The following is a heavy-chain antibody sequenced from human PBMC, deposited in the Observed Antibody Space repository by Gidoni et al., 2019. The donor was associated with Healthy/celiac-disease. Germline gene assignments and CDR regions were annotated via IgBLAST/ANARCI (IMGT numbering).Heavy chain of an antibody. CDR2: LSYDGSNK. V-gene: IGHV3-30*18. D-gene: IGHD2-15*01. CDR3: AKALGDIVVVVAATSYYGMDV. Sequence: QVQLVESGGGVVQPGRSLRLSCAASGFTFSSAGMHWVRQAPGKGLEWLAVLSYDGSNKYYADSLKRRFTISRDNSKNTLYLQMNSLRAEATAVYYCAKALGDIVVVVAATSYYGMDVWGQGTTVTVSS. J-gene: IGHJ6*02. CDR1: GFTFSSAG.